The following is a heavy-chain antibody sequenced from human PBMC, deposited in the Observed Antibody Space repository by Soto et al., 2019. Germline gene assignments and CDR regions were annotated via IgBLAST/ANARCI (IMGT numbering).Heavy chain of an antibody. D-gene: IGHD1-20*01. V-gene: IGHV1-69*06. Sequence: ASVKVSCKASGGTFSSYASSWVRQAPGQGLEWMGGIIPIFGTANYAQKFQGRVTITADKYTSTAYMELSSLRSEGTAVYYCAREVPADYNWNYDDYYGMDVWGQGTTVTGSS. CDR1: GGTFSSYA. CDR2: IIPIFGTA. CDR3: AREVPADYNWNYDDYYGMDV. J-gene: IGHJ6*02.